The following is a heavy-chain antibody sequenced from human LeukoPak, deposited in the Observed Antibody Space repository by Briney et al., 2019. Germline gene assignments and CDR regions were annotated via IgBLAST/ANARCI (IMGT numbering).Heavy chain of an antibody. CDR1: DFTFNTYW. CDR2: IKEDGSEK. CDR3: VGYYDFWSGYYIY. J-gene: IGHJ4*02. Sequence: GGSLRLSCTASDFTFNTYWMTWVRQAPGKGLQWVANIKEDGSEKYYVDSVKGRFTISRDNAKNSLYLQMNSLRAEDAAVYYCVGYYDFWSGYYIYWGQGTLVTVSS. V-gene: IGHV3-7*01. D-gene: IGHD3-3*01.